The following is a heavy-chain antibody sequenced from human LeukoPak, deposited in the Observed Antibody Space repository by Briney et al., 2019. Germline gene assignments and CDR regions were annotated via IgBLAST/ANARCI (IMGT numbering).Heavy chain of an antibody. CDR2: IRYDGSNQ. V-gene: IGHV3-30*02. J-gene: IGHJ6*03. D-gene: IGHD3-3*01. CDR1: GFTFTTYG. CDR3: AKVVGPWSGLRGYMDV. Sequence: PGWSLRLSCAASGFTFTTYGMHWVRQAPGKGLEWVAFIRYDGSNQYYADSVKGRFTISRDNSKNTLYLQMNSLRAEDTAVYYCAKVVGPWSGLRGYMDVWGKGTTVTVSS.